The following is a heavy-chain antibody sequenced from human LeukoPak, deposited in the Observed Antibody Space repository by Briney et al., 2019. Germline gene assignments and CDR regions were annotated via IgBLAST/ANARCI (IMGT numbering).Heavy chain of an antibody. J-gene: IGHJ4*02. D-gene: IGHD3-22*01. CDR3: AKGFYDSSGYYQPDY. Sequence: GGSLRLSRAASGFTFSSYAMSWVRQAPGKGLEWVSAISGSGGSTYYADSVKGRFTISRDNSKNTLYLQMNSLRAEDTAVYYCAKGFYDSSGYYQPDYWGQGTLVTVSS. CDR2: ISGSGGST. CDR1: GFTFSSYA. V-gene: IGHV3-23*01.